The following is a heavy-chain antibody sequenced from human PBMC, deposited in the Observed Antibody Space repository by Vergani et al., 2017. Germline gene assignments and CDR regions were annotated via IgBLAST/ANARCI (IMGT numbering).Heavy chain of an antibody. D-gene: IGHD3-10*01. CDR1: GFTFSSYS. CDR2: ISSSSSYI. CDR3: ARDRYYLGSESYPYFYYYGLDV. V-gene: IGHV3-21*01. J-gene: IGHJ6*02. Sequence: VQLVESGGGLVKRGGSLRLSCAASGFTFSSYSMNWVRQAPGKGLEWVSSISSSSSYIHYSDSLKGRFTISRDNAKSSLYLQMNSLRAEDTGVYYCARDRYYLGSESYPYFYYYGLDVWGQGTAVTVSS.